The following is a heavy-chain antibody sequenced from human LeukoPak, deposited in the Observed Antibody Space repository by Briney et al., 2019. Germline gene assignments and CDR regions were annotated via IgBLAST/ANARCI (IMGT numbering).Heavy chain of an antibody. D-gene: IGHD6-13*01. Sequence: GGSLRLSCAASGFTFSSYAMHWVRQAPGKGLQWVAVIWYDGSSKYYADSVKGRFNISRDNSKNTLYLQMNSPRAEDTAVYYCARDPPTRQYTNSFSLDYWGQGTLVTVSS. V-gene: IGHV3-33*01. J-gene: IGHJ4*02. CDR1: GFTFSSYA. CDR3: ARDPPTRQYTNSFSLDY. CDR2: IWYDGSSK.